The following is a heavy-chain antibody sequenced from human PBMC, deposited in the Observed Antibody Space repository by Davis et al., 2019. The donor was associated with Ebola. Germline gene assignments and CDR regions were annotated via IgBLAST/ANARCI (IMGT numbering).Heavy chain of an antibody. D-gene: IGHD4-23*01. Sequence: MPSETLSLTCAVSGGSISSGGYSWSWIRQPPGKGLEWIGYIYHSGSTYYNPSLKSRVTISVDRSKNQFSLKLSSVTAADTAVYYCARDLAYGGNYGLAFDIWGQGTMVTVSS. J-gene: IGHJ3*02. CDR1: GGSISSGGYS. CDR2: IYHSGST. V-gene: IGHV4-30-2*01. CDR3: ARDLAYGGNYGLAFDI.